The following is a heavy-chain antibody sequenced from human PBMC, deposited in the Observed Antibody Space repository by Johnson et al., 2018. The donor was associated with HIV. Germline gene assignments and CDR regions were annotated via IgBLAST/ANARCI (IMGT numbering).Heavy chain of an antibody. CDR2: ISYDGSNK. J-gene: IGHJ3*02. V-gene: IGHV3-30-3*01. CDR3: AGATWADDAFDI. CDR1: GFVFSSYA. Sequence: QMLLVESGGGVVQPGRSLRLSCAASGFVFSSYAMHWVRQAPGKGLEWVALISYDGSNKNYADSVKGRFTISRDNSKNTLYLQMNSLRAEDTALYYCAGATWADDAFDIWGQGTMVTVSS.